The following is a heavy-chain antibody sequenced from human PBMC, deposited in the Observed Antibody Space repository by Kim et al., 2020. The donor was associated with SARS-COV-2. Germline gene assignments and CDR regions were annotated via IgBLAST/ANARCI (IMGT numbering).Heavy chain of an antibody. CDR3: AKCPLTYSSSPFDY. CDR2: ISGSGGST. CDR1: EFTFSSYA. J-gene: IGHJ4*02. V-gene: IGHV3-23*01. Sequence: GGSLRLSCADSEFTFSSYAMSWVRQAPGKGLEWVSDISGSGGSTYYADSVKGRFTISRDNSKNTLYLQMNSLRAEDTAVYYCAKCPLTYSSSPFDYWGQGTLVTVSS. D-gene: IGHD6-6*01.